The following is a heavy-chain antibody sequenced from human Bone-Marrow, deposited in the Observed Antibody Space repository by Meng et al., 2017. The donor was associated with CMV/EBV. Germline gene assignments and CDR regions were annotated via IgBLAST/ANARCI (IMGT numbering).Heavy chain of an antibody. CDR1: GGSFSGYY. V-gene: IGHV4-34*01. D-gene: IGHD6-13*01. Sequence: QVQLQEGGAGLLKPSETPSLTCAVYGGSFSGYYWSWIRQPPGKGLEWIGEINHSGSTNYNPSLKSRVTISVDTSKNQFSLKLSSVTAADTAVYYCARPTGYSSSWYMGNWFDPWGQGTLVTVSS. CDR3: ARPTGYSSSWYMGNWFDP. J-gene: IGHJ5*02. CDR2: INHSGST.